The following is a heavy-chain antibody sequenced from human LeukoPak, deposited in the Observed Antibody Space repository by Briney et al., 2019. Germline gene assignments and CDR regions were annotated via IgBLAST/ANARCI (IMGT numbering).Heavy chain of an antibody. J-gene: IGHJ4*02. CDR3: AREGAFSGSYYKG. V-gene: IGHV3-7*01. Sequence: GGSLRLSCAASGFTFSSYWMSWVRQAPGKGLEWVANIKQDGSEKYYVDSVKGRFTISRDNAKNSLYLQMNSLRAEDTAVYYCAREGAFSGSYYKGWGQGTLVTVSS. CDR2: IKQDGSEK. D-gene: IGHD3-10*01. CDR1: GFTFSSYW.